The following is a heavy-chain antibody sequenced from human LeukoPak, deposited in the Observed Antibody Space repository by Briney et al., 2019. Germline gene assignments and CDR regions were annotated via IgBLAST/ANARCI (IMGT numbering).Heavy chain of an antibody. CDR1: GGSFSGYY. D-gene: IGHD5-18*01. Sequence: PSETLSLTYAVYGGSFSGYYWSWIRQPPGKGLEWIGEINHSGSTNYNPSLKSRVTISVDTSKNQFSLKLSSVTAADTAVYYCARGRGYNAFDIWGQGTMVTVSS. V-gene: IGHV4-34*01. CDR2: INHSGST. CDR3: ARGRGYNAFDI. J-gene: IGHJ3*02.